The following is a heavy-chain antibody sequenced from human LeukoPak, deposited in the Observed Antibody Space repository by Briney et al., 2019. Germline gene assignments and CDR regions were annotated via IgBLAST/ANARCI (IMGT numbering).Heavy chain of an antibody. V-gene: IGHV1-2*02. J-gene: IGHJ3*02. CDR1: GYTFTGYY. CDR3: ARELVDIVATSYFDI. Sequence: GASVKVSCKASGYTFTGYYMHRVRQAPGQGLEGMGWINPNSGGTNYAQKFQGRVTMTRDTSISTAYMELSRLRSDDTAVYYCARELVDIVATSYFDIWGQGTMVTVSS. CDR2: INPNSGGT. D-gene: IGHD5-12*01.